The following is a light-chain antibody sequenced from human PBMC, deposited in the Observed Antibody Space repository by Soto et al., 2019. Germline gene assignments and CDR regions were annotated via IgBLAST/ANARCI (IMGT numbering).Light chain of an antibody. Sequence: DIQMTQSPSSLSASVGDRFTITWRASQSISYYLNWYQQKQGRAPRLLVYSTSTLQSGVPSKFSGSASGTDFTLTISSLQPEDFATYYCQQSYSTPWTFGQGTKVDIK. CDR3: QQSYSTPWT. V-gene: IGKV1-39*01. J-gene: IGKJ1*01. CDR2: STS. CDR1: QSISYY.